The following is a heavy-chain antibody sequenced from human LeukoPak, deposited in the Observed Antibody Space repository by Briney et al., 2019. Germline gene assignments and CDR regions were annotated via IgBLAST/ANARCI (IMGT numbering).Heavy chain of an antibody. CDR3: ARGSSSVSTRFDP. V-gene: IGHV3-33*01. CDR1: GFTFSSYG. Sequence: PGGSLRLSCAASGFTFSSYGMHWVRQAPGKGLEWVAVIWYDGSNKYYADSVKGRFTISRDNSKNTLYLQMNSLRAEDTAVYYCARGSSSVSTRFDPWGQGTLVTVSS. J-gene: IGHJ5*02. D-gene: IGHD6-6*01. CDR2: IWYDGSNK.